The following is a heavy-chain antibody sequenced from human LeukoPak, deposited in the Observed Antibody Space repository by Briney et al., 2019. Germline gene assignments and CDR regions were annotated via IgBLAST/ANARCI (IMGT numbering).Heavy chain of an antibody. Sequence: SETLSLTCTVSGGSVSSDNYYWSWIRQPPGKGLEWIGYISYSGSTNYNPSLKSRATISVDTSKNQFSLKVITVTAADTAVYYCARDRGGVSYFDYWGQGTLVTVSS. CDR3: ARDRGGVSYFDY. CDR2: ISYSGST. J-gene: IGHJ4*03. CDR1: GGSVSSDNYY. D-gene: IGHD3-3*01. V-gene: IGHV4-61*01.